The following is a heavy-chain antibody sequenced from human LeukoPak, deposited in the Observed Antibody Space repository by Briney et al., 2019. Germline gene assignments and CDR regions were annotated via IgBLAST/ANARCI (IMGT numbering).Heavy chain of an antibody. CDR3: ASPYSSSWYRRGEYFQH. D-gene: IGHD6-13*01. J-gene: IGHJ1*01. CDR1: GGSISSSSYY. V-gene: IGHV4-39*07. Sequence: SETLSLTCTVSGGSISSSSYYWGWIRQPPGKGLEWIGSIYHSGSTYYNPSLKSRVTISVDTSKNQFSLKLSSVTAADTAVYYCASPYSSSWYRRGEYFQHWGQGTLVTVSS. CDR2: IYHSGST.